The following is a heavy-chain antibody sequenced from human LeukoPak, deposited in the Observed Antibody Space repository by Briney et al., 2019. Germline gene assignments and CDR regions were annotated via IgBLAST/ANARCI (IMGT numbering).Heavy chain of an antibody. J-gene: IGHJ6*03. Sequence: GGSLRLSCAASGFTFSSYAMHWVRQAPGKGREYVSCIIRKGVSTYYANSVKGRFTSSRDNSKNTLYLQMGSLRAEDMAVYYCARVGWLRFGTPDYYYMDVWGKGTTVTVSS. CDR1: GFTFSSYA. V-gene: IGHV3-64*01. CDR2: IIRKGVST. CDR3: ARVGWLRFGTPDYYYMDV. D-gene: IGHD5-12*01.